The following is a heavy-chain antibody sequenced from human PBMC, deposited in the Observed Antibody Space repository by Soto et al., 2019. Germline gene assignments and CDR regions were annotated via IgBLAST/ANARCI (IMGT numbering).Heavy chain of an antibody. V-gene: IGHV1-69*19. Sequence: QVQLVQSGAEVKKPGSSVKVSCKASGGTFSSYAISWVRQAPGQGLEWMGGIIPIFGTANYAQKFQGRVTITADESTSTAYMELSGLRSEDTAVYYCARDLDLALAVAGTADRMDVWGQGTTVTVSS. D-gene: IGHD6-19*01. CDR1: GGTFSSYA. CDR2: IIPIFGTA. J-gene: IGHJ6*02. CDR3: ARDLDLALAVAGTADRMDV.